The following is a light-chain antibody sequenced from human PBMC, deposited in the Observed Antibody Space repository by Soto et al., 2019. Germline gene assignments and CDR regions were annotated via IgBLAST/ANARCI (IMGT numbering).Light chain of an antibody. CDR1: QDISNY. CDR3: QQYDNLPLT. CDR2: DAS. J-gene: IGKJ4*01. Sequence: DTQMTQSPSSLSASVGDRVTITCQASQDISNYLNWYQQKPGKAPKLLIYDASNLETGVPSRFSGSGSGTDFTFTISSLQPEDIATYYCQQYDNLPLTFGGGTEWIS. V-gene: IGKV1-33*01.